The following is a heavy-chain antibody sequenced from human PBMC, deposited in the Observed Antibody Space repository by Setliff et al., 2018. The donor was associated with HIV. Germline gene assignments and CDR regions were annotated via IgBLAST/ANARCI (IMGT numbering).Heavy chain of an antibody. J-gene: IGHJ6*03. Sequence: SETLSLTCAVYSGSFSGYYWSWIRQSPGKGLEWIGEINHGGSTKYNPSFKSRLAMSVDTSKQQFSLKLNSVTAADTAVYYCARHYDSSGPNYRYYYMDVWGKGTTVTVSS. CDR2: INHGGST. V-gene: IGHV4-34*01. D-gene: IGHD3-22*01. CDR1: SGSFSGYY. CDR3: ARHYDSSGPNYRYYYMDV.